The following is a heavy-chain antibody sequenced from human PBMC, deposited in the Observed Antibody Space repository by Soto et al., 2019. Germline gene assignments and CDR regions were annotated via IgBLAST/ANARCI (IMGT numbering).Heavy chain of an antibody. D-gene: IGHD6-13*01. CDR3: ARAGFTAAGAGGHYYYYGMDV. V-gene: IGHV1-18*01. Sequence: ASVKVSCKASGYTFTSYGISWVRQAPGQGLEWMGWISAYNGNTNYAQKLQGRVTMTTDTSTSTAYMELRSLRSDDTAVYYCARAGFTAAGAGGHYYYYGMDVWGQGTTVTVSS. CDR2: ISAYNGNT. J-gene: IGHJ6*02. CDR1: GYTFTSYG.